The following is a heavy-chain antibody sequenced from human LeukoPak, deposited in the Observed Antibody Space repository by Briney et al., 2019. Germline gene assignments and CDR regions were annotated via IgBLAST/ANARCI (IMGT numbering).Heavy chain of an antibody. D-gene: IGHD3-3*01. Sequence: SETLSLTCNVSGGSIVISSYYWGWVRQSPGKGLEWIGSMSYGGTSYYNPSLKSRVTMSVDTSKNTFSLKVTSVTAADTAVYFCARHSGMVDRHFAHLGQGTLVPVSS. CDR1: GGSIVISSYY. CDR3: ARHSGMVDRHFAH. CDR2: MSYGGTS. V-gene: IGHV4-39*01. J-gene: IGHJ4*02.